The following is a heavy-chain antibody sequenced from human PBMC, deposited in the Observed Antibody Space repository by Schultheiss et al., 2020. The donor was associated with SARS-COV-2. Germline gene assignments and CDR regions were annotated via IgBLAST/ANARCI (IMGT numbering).Heavy chain of an antibody. CDR3: ARAEEYYYGSGSYSDY. V-gene: IGHV3-64D*06. D-gene: IGHD3-10*01. CDR1: GFTFSSYA. CDR2: ISSNGGST. Sequence: GESLKISCSASGFTFSSYAMHWVRQAPGKGLEYVSAISSNGGSTYYADSVKGRFTISRDNSKNTLYLQMSSLRAEDTAVYYCARAEEYYYGSGSYSDYWGQGTLVTVSS. J-gene: IGHJ4*02.